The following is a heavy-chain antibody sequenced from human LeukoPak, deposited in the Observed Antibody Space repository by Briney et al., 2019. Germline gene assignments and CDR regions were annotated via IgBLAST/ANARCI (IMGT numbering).Heavy chain of an antibody. CDR3: ARQMTSTRLFDS. V-gene: IGHV3-30*04. D-gene: IGHD5/OR15-5a*01. Sequence: GGSLRLSCVASGFIFSDHAFHWVRQSPDEGLEWVALIGSDGTKQYYADSVQGRFTVSRENSKNTLFLQMNTVRADDTAVYFCARQMTSTRLFDSWGQGTLVTVSS. CDR2: IGSDGTKQ. CDR1: GFIFSDHA. J-gene: IGHJ4*02.